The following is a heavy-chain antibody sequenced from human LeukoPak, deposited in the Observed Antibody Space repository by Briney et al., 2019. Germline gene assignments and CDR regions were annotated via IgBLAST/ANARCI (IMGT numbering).Heavy chain of an antibody. CDR1: GGSIRGYY. CDR3: ARDRGRGLGRIAATGYFDY. D-gene: IGHD6-13*01. J-gene: IGHJ4*02. CDR2: IYSSGST. Sequence: SETLSLTCNVSGGSIRGYYWSWIRQPPGKGLEWIGYIYSSGSTNYNPSLKSRVTISADTSKNQFSLKLSSVTAADTAVYYCARDRGRGLGRIAATGYFDYWGQGTLVTVSS. V-gene: IGHV4-4*08.